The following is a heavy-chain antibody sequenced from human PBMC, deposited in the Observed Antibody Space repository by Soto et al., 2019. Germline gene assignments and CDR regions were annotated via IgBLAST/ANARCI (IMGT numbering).Heavy chain of an antibody. V-gene: IGHV1-18*01. D-gene: IGHD6-19*01. CDR3: ARCVTSEGWLLNYYYYGMDV. CDR1: GYTFTSYG. CDR2: ISAYNGNT. Sequence: QVQLVQSGAEVKKPGASVKVSCKASGYTFTSYGISWVRQAPGQGLEWMGWISAYNGNTNYAQKLQGRVTMTTDTSTSTAYMELRSLRSDDAAVYYCARCVTSEGWLLNYYYYGMDVWGQGTTVTVSS. J-gene: IGHJ6*02.